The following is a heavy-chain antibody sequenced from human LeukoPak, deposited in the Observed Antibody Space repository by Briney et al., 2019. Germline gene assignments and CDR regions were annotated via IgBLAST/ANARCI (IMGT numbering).Heavy chain of an antibody. D-gene: IGHD6-19*01. CDR1: GFTVSSNQ. CDR3: ARHLSGWYDAFDI. V-gene: IGHV3-66*04. J-gene: IGHJ3*02. CDR2: IYSGGST. Sequence: PGGSLRLSCEASGFTVSSNQMSWVRQAPGKGLEWVSVIYSGGSTYYADSVKGRFTISRDKSKNTLYLQMNSLRAEDTAVYYCARHLSGWYDAFDIWGQGTMVTVSS.